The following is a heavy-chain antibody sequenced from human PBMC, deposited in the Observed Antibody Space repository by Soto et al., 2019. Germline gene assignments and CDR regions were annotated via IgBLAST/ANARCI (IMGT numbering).Heavy chain of an antibody. CDR2: IYYSGST. V-gene: IGHV4-59*01. CDR3: ARDQVINQPNDAFDI. CDR1: GGSISIYY. D-gene: IGHD2-21*01. J-gene: IGHJ3*02. Sequence: SETLSLTCTVSGGSISIYYWSWIRQPPGKGLEWIGYIYYSGSTNYNPSLKSRVTISVDTSKNQFSLKLSSATAADTAVYYCARDQVINQPNDAFDIWGQGTMVTVSS.